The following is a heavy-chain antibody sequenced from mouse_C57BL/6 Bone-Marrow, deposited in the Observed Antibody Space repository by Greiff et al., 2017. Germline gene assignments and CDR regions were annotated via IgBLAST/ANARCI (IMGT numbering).Heavy chain of an antibody. CDR2: ISYDGSN. CDR3: ARAYYWAMDY. CDR1: GYSITSGYY. Sequence: ESGPGLVKPSQSLSLTCSVTGYSITSGYYWNWIRQFPGNKLEWMGYISYDGSNNYNPSLKNRISITRDTSKNQFFLKLNSVTTEDTATYYCARAYYWAMDYWGQGTSVTVSS. J-gene: IGHJ4*01. V-gene: IGHV3-6*01.